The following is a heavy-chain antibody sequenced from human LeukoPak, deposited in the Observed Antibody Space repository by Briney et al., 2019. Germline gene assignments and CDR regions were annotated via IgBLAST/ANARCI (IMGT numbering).Heavy chain of an antibody. CDR1: GFTVSSNY. Sequence: GGSLRLSCAASGFTVSSNYMSWVRQAPGKGLEWVSVIYSGGSTYYADSVKGRFTISRDNSKNTLYLQMNSLRAEDTAVYYCARADYGNYNYYYGMDVWGQGTTVSVSS. CDR2: IYSGGST. V-gene: IGHV3-66*01. D-gene: IGHD3-16*01. J-gene: IGHJ6*02. CDR3: ARADYGNYNYYYGMDV.